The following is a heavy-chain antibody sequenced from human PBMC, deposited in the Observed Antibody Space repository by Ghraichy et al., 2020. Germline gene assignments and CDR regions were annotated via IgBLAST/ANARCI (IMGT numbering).Heavy chain of an antibody. J-gene: IGHJ3*02. Sequence: ASVKVSCKASGYTFTSYGISWVRQAPGQGLEWMGWISAYNGNTNYAQKLQGRVTMTTDTSTSTAYMELRSLRSDDTAVYYCASTRLDRGAFDIWGQGTMVTVSS. CDR3: ASTRLDRGAFDI. D-gene: IGHD3-10*01. CDR1: GYTFTSYG. V-gene: IGHV1-18*04. CDR2: ISAYNGNT.